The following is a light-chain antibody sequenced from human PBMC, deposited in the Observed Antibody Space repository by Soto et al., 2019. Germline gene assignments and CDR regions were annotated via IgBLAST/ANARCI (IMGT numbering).Light chain of an antibody. CDR1: QRMSGF. CDR3: QHYSSNSGT. Sequence: DIQMTQAPSTLSASVGDRVTITCGASQRMSGFLAWYQQKPGKAPQLLISDASCLESGVPSRFSGGGSGTAFTLTISSLQPEDFATYYCQHYSSNSGTFGPGTKVDI. J-gene: IGKJ1*01. CDR2: DAS. V-gene: IGKV1-5*01.